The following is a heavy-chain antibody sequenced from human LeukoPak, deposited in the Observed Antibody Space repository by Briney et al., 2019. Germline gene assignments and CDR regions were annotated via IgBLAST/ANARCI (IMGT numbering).Heavy chain of an antibody. J-gene: IGHJ4*02. Sequence: PSETLSLTCTVSGGSISSYYWSWIRQPPGKGLEWIGYIYYSGSTNYNPSLKSRVTISVDTSKNQFSLKLSSVTAADTAVYYCARGSFECGNSGIDYWGQGTLVTVSS. CDR1: GGSISSYY. V-gene: IGHV4-59*01. CDR3: ARGSFECGNSGIDY. CDR2: IYYSGST. D-gene: IGHD4-23*01.